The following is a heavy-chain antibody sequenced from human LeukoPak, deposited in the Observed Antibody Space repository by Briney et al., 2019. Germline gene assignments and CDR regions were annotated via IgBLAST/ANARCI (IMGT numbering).Heavy chain of an antibody. CDR2: IYQGGSET. J-gene: IGHJ4*02. CDR3: AREGTFGYHYFDY. CDR1: GSTFSAHR. D-gene: IGHD3-3*01. Sequence: SLRLSCTVSGSTFSAHRMSWVRQAPGKGLEWVANIYQGGSETHYVDSVKGRFTISRDNAKNSLYLHLSSLRAEDTAVYYCAREGTFGYHYFDYWGQGALVTVSS. V-gene: IGHV3-7*01.